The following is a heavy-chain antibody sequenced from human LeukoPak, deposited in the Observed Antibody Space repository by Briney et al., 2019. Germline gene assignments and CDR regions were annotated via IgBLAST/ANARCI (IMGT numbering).Heavy chain of an antibody. J-gene: IGHJ4*02. CDR3: ARDTGSGYRHFEY. V-gene: IGHV3-64*01. D-gene: IGHD3-3*01. CDR1: GFIFSSYA. CDR2: ISTNGDST. Sequence: GGSLRLSCAASGFIFSSYAMHWVRQAPGKGLEYVSGISTNGDSTYYANSVKDRFTISRDNSKNTLYLQMGSLRTEAMAVYYCARDTGSGYRHFEYWGQGTLVTVSS.